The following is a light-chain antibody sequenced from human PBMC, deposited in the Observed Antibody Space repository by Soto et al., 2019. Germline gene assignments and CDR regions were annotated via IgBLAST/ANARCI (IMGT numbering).Light chain of an antibody. CDR3: QQYGSSGT. V-gene: IGKV3-20*01. J-gene: IGKJ1*01. CDR1: QSVSNNY. CDR2: GAS. Sequence: IVLSQSPGTVSLTPGERATLSCRASQSVSNNYLAWYQQKPGQAPRLLIYGASNRATGIPDRFSGSGSGTDFTLTISRLEPEDFAVYYCQQYGSSGTFGQGTKVAI.